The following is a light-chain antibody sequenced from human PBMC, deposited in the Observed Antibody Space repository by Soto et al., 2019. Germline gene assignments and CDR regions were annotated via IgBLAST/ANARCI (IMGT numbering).Light chain of an antibody. CDR2: LNSDGSH. Sequence: QPVLTQSPSASASPGASVKLTCTLSSGHSSYAIAWHQQQPEKGPRYLMKLNSDGSHSKGDGIPDRFSGSSSGAERYLTISSLQSEDEADYYCQTWGTGTRGVFGGGTKLTVL. V-gene: IGLV4-69*01. CDR1: SGHSSYA. J-gene: IGLJ3*02. CDR3: QTWGTGTRGV.